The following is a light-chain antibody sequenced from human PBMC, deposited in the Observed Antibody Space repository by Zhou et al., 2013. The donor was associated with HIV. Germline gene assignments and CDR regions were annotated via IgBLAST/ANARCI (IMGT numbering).Light chain of an antibody. CDR3: QQSYSTPQT. J-gene: IGKJ1*01. CDR1: QSISSSY. V-gene: IGKV1-39*01. Sequence: DVQMTQSPSAMSASVGDRVTITCRASQSISSSYLNWYQQKPGKAPKLLIYAASSLQSGVPSRFSGSGSGTDFTLTISGLQPEDFATYYCQQSYSTPQTFGQGTKVEIK. CDR2: AAS.